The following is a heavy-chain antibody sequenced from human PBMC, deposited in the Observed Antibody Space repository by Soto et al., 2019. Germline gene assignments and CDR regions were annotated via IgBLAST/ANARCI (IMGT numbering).Heavy chain of an antibody. CDR2: IYYSGST. D-gene: IGHD3-10*01. CDR3: ARHANRNYYDAFDI. CDR1: GGSITSGTYY. J-gene: IGHJ3*02. Sequence: QLQLQESGPGLVKPSETLSLTCTVSGGSITSGTYYWGWIRQPPGKGLEWIGSIYYSGSTYYNPSLNSRATISVDTSKNQFSLKLTAVTAADTAVYYCARHANRNYYDAFDIWCQETMVTVSS. V-gene: IGHV4-39*01.